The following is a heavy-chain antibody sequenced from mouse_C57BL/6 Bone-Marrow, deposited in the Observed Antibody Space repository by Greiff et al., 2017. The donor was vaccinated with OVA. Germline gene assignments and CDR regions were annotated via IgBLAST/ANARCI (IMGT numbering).Heavy chain of an antibody. CDR1: GFNITDYY. Sequence: EVQLQQSGAELVRPGASVKLSCTASGFNITDYYMHWVKQSPEQGLEWIGWIDPDNGDTEYDSKFQGKATITADTSSNTAYLQLSSLTSEDTDVYYCTTKEGRCPGFAYWGQGTLVTVSA. J-gene: IGHJ3*01. D-gene: IGHD6-1*01. CDR3: TTKEGRCPGFAY. CDR2: IDPDNGDT. V-gene: IGHV14-4*01.